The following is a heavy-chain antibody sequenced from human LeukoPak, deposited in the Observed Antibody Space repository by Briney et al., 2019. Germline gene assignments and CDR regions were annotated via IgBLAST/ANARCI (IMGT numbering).Heavy chain of an antibody. D-gene: IGHD3-16*01. V-gene: IGHV4-39*01. J-gene: IGHJ4*02. CDR1: GGSIGSSSYY. CDR3: ALEGKGGFDY. CDR2: IYYSGST. Sequence: PSETLSLTCTVSGGSIGSSSYYWGWIRQPPGKGLEWIGSIYYSGSTYYNPSLKSRVTISVDTSKNQFSLKLSSVTAADTAVYYCALEGKGGFDYWGQGTLVTVSS.